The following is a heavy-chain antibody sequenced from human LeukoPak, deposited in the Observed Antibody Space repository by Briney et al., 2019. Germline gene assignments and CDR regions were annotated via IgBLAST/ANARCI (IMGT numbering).Heavy chain of an antibody. CDR1: GYSFTSYW. CDR3: ARRRDLYSGSYYPFDY. CDR2: IYPGDSDA. V-gene: IGHV5-51*01. Sequence: SGESLKISCKGSGYSFTSYWIGWVRQMPGKGLKWMGIIYPGDSDARYSPSFQGQVTISADKSVSTAYLQWSSLKASDTAMYYCARRRDLYSGSYYPFDYWGQGTPVTVSS. D-gene: IGHD1-26*01. J-gene: IGHJ4*02.